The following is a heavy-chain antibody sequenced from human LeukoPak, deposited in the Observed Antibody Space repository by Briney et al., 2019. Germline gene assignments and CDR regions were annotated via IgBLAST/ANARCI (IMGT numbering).Heavy chain of an antibody. CDR3: ARLDRPGGSADY. Sequence: SETLSLTCTVSGGSISSYYWSWIRQPPGKGLEWIGYIYYSGSTNYNPSLKSRVTISLDTSKIQFSLKLSSVTAADTAVYYCARLDRPGGSADYWGQGTLVTVSS. J-gene: IGHJ4*02. V-gene: IGHV4-59*08. CDR2: IYYSGST. CDR1: GGSISSYY.